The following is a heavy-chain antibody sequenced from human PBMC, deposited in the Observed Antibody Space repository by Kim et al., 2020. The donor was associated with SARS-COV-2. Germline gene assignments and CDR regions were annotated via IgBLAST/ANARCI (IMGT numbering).Heavy chain of an antibody. CDR2: VYYSGTS. Sequence: SETLSLTCTVSGGSITSSHYFWGWIRQPPGKGLDWIGTVYYSGTSYHNPPLKSRFTISTDTSENLFFLHLIPVIASDTALYYFPRSYYDILTGHNRFDP. D-gene: IGHD3-9*01. CDR3: PRSYYDILTGHNRFDP. J-gene: IGHJ5*02. V-gene: IGHV4-39*02. CDR1: GGSITSSHYF.